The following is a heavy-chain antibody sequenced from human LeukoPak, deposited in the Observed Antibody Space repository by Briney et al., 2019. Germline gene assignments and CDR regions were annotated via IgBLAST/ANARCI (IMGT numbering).Heavy chain of an antibody. J-gene: IGHJ4*02. CDR3: ASILRYFDWSFDY. V-gene: IGHV1-2*02. CDR2: INPNRGGT. CDR1: VYTFTGYY. Sequence: GASVKVSCKASVYTFTGYYMHWVRQAPGQGLEWMGWINPNRGGTNYAQKFQGRVTMTRDTSISTAYMELSRLRSDDTAVYYCASILRYFDWSFDYWGQGTLVTVSS. D-gene: IGHD3-9*01.